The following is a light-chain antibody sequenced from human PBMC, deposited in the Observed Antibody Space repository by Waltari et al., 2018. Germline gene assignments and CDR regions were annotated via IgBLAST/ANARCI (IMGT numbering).Light chain of an antibody. Sequence: DIQMTQSPSSVSASVGDRVTIPCRASQGIIGLLVWYQQRPGKAPKLLIYAASSLQSGVPSRFSGSGSGTDFTLTISSLQPEDFATYYCQQANSFPITFGQGTRLDIK. J-gene: IGKJ5*01. CDR3: QQANSFPIT. V-gene: IGKV1-12*01. CDR2: AAS. CDR1: QGIIGL.